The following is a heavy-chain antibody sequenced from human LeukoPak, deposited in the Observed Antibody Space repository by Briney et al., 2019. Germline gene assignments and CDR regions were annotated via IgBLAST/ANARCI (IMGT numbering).Heavy chain of an antibody. Sequence: GASVKVSCKASGYTFTSYGISWVRQAPGQGLEWMGWISAYNGNTNYAQKLQGRVTMTTDTSTSTAYMELRSLRSDDTAVYYCARVRKDYGDYNWLDPWGQGTLVTVSS. CDR1: GYTFTSYG. CDR3: ARVRKDYGDYNWLDP. J-gene: IGHJ5*02. V-gene: IGHV1-18*01. CDR2: ISAYNGNT. D-gene: IGHD4-17*01.